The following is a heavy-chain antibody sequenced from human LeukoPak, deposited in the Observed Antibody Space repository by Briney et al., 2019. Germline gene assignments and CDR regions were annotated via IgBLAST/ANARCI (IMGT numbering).Heavy chain of an antibody. CDR1: GFTFSSYA. CDR3: AKDRDSSGWSPYYFDY. V-gene: IGHV3-30*04. Sequence: GGSLRLSCAASGFTFSSYAMHWVRQAPGKGLEWVAVISYDGSNKYYADSVKGRFTISRDNSKNTLYLQMNSLRAEDTAVYYCAKDRDSSGWSPYYFDYWGQGTLVTVSS. CDR2: ISYDGSNK. J-gene: IGHJ4*02. D-gene: IGHD6-19*01.